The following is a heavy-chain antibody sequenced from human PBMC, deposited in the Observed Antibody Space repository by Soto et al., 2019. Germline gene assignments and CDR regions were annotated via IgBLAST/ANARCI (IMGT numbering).Heavy chain of an antibody. CDR2: TYYRSKWTN. CDR3: ARGEAARHFDY. Sequence: SQTLSLTCAISGDSVSSNSAACNWIRQSPSRGLEWLGRTYYRSKWTNDYAVSVKRRRTINPDTSKNQCSLQLNSVTPEDTAVYYCARGEAARHFDYWGQGTLVTVSS. J-gene: IGHJ4*02. V-gene: IGHV6-1*01. CDR1: GDSVSSNSAA. D-gene: IGHD6-6*01.